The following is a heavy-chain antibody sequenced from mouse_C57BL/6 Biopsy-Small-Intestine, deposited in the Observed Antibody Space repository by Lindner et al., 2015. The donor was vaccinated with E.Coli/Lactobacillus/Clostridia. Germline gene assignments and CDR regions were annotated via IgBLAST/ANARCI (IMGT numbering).Heavy chain of an antibody. CDR1: GYAFSSYW. J-gene: IGHJ2*01. V-gene: IGHV1-80*01. CDR2: VYPGDGDT. Sequence: QESGAELVKPGASVKISCKASGYAFSSYWMNWVKQRPGKGPEWIGQVYPGDGDTKYNGKFRGKATLTADKSSSTAYMQLSSLTSEDSAVYFCARDWNDYWGQGTTLTVSS. CDR3: ARDWNDY. D-gene: IGHD4-1*01.